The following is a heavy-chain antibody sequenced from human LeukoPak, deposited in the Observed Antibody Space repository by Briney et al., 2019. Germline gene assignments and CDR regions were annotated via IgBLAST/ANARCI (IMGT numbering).Heavy chain of an antibody. V-gene: IGHV3-30*02. D-gene: IGHD3-10*01. CDR1: GFTFSSYG. CDR2: IRYDGSNK. Sequence: GGSLRLSCAASGFTFSSYGMHWVRQAPGKGLEWVAFIRYDGSNKYYADSVKGRFTISRDNSKNTLYLQMNSLRAEDTAVYYCAKDLSSYYYGSGSYYPGYYYGMDVWGQGTTVTVSS. CDR3: AKDLSSYYYGSGSYYPGYYYGMDV. J-gene: IGHJ6*02.